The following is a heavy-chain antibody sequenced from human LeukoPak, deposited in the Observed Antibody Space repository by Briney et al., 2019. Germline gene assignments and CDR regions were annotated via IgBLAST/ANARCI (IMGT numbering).Heavy chain of an antibody. CDR1: GFTFSSYA. D-gene: IGHD2-15*01. J-gene: IGHJ4*02. V-gene: IGHV3-30*04. CDR3: ARGGLYEAVLPSLDY. Sequence: QAGGSLRLSCAASGFTFSSYAMHWVRQAPGKGLEWVAVISYDGSNKYYADSVKGRFTISRDNSKNTLYLQMNSLRAEDTAVYYCARGGLYEAVLPSLDYWGQGTLVTVSS. CDR2: ISYDGSNK.